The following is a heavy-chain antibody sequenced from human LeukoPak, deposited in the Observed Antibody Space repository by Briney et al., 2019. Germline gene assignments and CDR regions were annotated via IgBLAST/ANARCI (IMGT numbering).Heavy chain of an antibody. J-gene: IGHJ4*02. CDR2: IKQDGSEK. Sequence: QTGGSLRLSCVASGFSFSSYWMSWVRQAPGKGLEWVANIKQDGSEKYYVDSVKGRFTISRDNAKNSLYLQMNSLRAEDTAVYYCARASRPPVYYFDYWGQGTLVTVSS. CDR3: ARASRPPVYYFDY. CDR1: GFSFSSYW. V-gene: IGHV3-7*01.